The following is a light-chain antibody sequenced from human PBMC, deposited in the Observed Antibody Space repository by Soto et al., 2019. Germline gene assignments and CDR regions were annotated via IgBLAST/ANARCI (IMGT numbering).Light chain of an antibody. CDR3: QQYGAYWT. CDR2: DAS. CDR1: QNIGRW. Sequence: IQMTQSPSTVSAFVGDRVTITCRASQNIGRWLAWYQQKPGETPKVLVYDASSLKSGVPSRFSGSGSGTEFTLTISSLQPDDFATYYCQQYGAYWTFGQGTKVEIK. J-gene: IGKJ1*01. V-gene: IGKV1-5*01.